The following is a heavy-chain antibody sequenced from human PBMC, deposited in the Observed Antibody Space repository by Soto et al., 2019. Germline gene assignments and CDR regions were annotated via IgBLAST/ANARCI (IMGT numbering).Heavy chain of an antibody. V-gene: IGHV4-61*08. CDR2: IYYSGTT. CDR3: ARLLWSRGDWFDP. J-gene: IGHJ5*02. Sequence: SETLSLTCSVSGASVTSGGYFWTWIRQLPGKGLEWIGYIYYSGTTNYNPSLKSRLTISLDTSKNQFSLKLSSVTAADTAVYYCARLLWSRGDWFDPWGQGTLVTVSS. D-gene: IGHD3-10*01. CDR1: GASVTSGGYF.